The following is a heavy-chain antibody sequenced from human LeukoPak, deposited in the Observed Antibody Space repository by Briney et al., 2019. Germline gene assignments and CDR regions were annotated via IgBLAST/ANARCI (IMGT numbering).Heavy chain of an antibody. J-gene: IGHJ4*02. CDR1: GGSFSDYF. V-gene: IGHV3-23*01. CDR2: ISGSGDNT. CDR3: AKRSGYTTGWFFDF. Sequence: ETLSLTCAVYGGSFSDYFWGWIRQPPGKGLEWVSSISGSGDNTYYAESVKGRFTISRDNSKNTLFLQMNSLRAEDTAVFYCAKRSGYTTGWFFDFWGQGTLVTVSS. D-gene: IGHD6-19*01.